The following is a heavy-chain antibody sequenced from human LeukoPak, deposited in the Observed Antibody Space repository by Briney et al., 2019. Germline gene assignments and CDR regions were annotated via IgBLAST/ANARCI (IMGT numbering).Heavy chain of an antibody. D-gene: IGHD1-26*01. Sequence: ASVKVSCKXSGYTFTSYYMHWVRQAPGQGLEWMGIINPSGGSTSYAQKFQGRVTMTRDTSTSTVYMELSSLRSEDTAVYYCGSSAPRIVGASKGLSDWGQGTLVTVSS. CDR1: GYTFTSYY. V-gene: IGHV1-46*01. J-gene: IGHJ4*02. CDR2: INPSGGST. CDR3: GSSAPRIVGASKGLSD.